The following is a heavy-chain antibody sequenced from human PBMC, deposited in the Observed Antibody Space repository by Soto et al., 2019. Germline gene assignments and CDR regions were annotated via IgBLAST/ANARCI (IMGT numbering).Heavy chain of an antibody. CDR1: GFTFSNAW. J-gene: IGHJ6*02. CDR3: TSLSITISAVVLMHV. V-gene: IGHV3-15*07. Sequence: PGGSLRLSCAASGFTFSNAWMNWVRQAPGKGLEWVGRIKSKTDGGTTDYAAPVKGRFTISRDDSKNTLYLQMNSLKTEDTAVYYCTSLSITISAVVLMHVWGQGTTVTVSS. D-gene: IGHD3-3*01. CDR2: IKSKTDGGTT.